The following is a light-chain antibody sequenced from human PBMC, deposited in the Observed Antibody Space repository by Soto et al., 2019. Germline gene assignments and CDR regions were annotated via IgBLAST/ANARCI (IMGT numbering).Light chain of an antibody. CDR1: QSVSSN. CDR2: GAS. CDR3: QQYNNRPQT. J-gene: IGKJ1*01. V-gene: IGKV3-15*01. Sequence: EIVMMQSPATLFVSQGERATLSCRASQSVSSNLAWYQQKPGQAPRLLIYGASTRATGIPARFSGSGSGTEFTLTISSLQSEDFAVYYCQQYNNRPQTFGQGTKVDIK.